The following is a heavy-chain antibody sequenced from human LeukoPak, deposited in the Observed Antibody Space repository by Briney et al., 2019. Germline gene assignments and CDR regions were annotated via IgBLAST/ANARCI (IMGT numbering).Heavy chain of an antibody. CDR1: AFTFSRYG. V-gene: IGHV3-30*02. CDR3: ARDPENYDDYEGAFDI. Sequence: GGSLRLSCAASAFTFSRYGMHWVRQAPGKGLEWVAFVRYDGSNKYYADSVKGRFTISRDNSKNTLYLQMNSLRAEDTAVYYCARDPENYDDYEGAFDIWGQGTMVTVSS. J-gene: IGHJ3*02. CDR2: VRYDGSNK. D-gene: IGHD4-17*01.